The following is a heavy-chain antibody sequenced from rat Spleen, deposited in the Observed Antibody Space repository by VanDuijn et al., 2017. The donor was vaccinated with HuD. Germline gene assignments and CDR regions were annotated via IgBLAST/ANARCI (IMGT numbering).Heavy chain of an antibody. D-gene: IGHD1-10*01. CDR3: ARPYNNYFDY. J-gene: IGHJ2*01. V-gene: IGHV5S14*01. Sequence: EVQLVESGGGLVQPGRSLKLSCVASGFTFSNSGMAWVRKTPTKGLEWVASIGAGGGTTYYRDSVKGRFTISRDDAKNTQYLQMDSLRSEDSATYYCARPYNNYFDYWGQGVMVTVSS. CDR1: GFTFSNSG. CDR2: IGAGGGTT.